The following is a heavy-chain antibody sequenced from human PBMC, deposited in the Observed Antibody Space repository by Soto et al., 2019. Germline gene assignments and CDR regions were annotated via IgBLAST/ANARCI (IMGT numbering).Heavy chain of an antibody. CDR3: ARDLGPWFGELRFAFDI. CDR2: INWNGGST. V-gene: IGHV3-20*04. J-gene: IGHJ3*02. CDR1: GFTFSNAW. Sequence: PGGSLRLSCAASGFTFSNAWMNWVRQAPGEGLEWVSGINWNGGSTGYADSVKGRFTISRDNAKNSLYLQMNSLRAEDTALYYCARDLGPWFGELRFAFDIWGQGTMVTVSS. D-gene: IGHD3-10*01.